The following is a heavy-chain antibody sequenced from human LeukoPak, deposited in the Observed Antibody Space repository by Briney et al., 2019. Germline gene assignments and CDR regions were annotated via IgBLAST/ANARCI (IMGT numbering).Heavy chain of an antibody. V-gene: IGHV1-24*01. Sequence: ASVKVSYKVSRYSLTELFMHWLRQAPAKALAWMGSVDVGDGETICVQTFTGTVPMNTDSPKRKAYMEMRSLRSDDTGVYQWARTVYDFWSGLSYYFDYWGQGTLV. CDR3: ARTVYDFWSGLSYYFDY. J-gene: IGHJ4*02. CDR2: VDVGDGET. D-gene: IGHD3-3*01. CDR1: RYSLTELF.